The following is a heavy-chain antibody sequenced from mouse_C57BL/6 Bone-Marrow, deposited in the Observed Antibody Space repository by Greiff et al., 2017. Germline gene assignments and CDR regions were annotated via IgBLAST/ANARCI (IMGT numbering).Heavy chain of an antibody. CDR2: IDPEDGET. Sequence: EVQLQQSGAELVKPGASVKLSCTASGFNIKDYYMHWVKQRTEQGLEWIGRIDPEDGETKYAPKFPGKATITADTSSNTAYLQLSSLTAEDTAVYYCARPLLGWFAYWGQGTLVTVSA. V-gene: IGHV14-2*01. D-gene: IGHD6-5*01. J-gene: IGHJ3*01. CDR1: GFNIKDYY. CDR3: ARPLLGWFAY.